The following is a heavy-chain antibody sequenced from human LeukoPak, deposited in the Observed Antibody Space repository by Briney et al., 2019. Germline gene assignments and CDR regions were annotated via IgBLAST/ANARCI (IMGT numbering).Heavy chain of an antibody. CDR3: ARGPPRCCSGGSCSSLDY. J-gene: IGHJ4*02. Sequence: SETLSLTCTVSGGSISSSSYYWGWIRQPPGKGLEWFVSIYYTASTYYNPSLKSRVTISVDTSKNQFSLKMSSVTGADTAVYYCARGPPRCCSGGSCSSLDYWGQGTLVTVSS. CDR2: IYYTAST. CDR1: GGSISSSSYY. V-gene: IGHV4-39*01. D-gene: IGHD2-15*01.